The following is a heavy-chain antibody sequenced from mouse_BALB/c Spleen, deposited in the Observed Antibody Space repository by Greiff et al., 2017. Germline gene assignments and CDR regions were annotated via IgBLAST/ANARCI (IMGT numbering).Heavy chain of an antibody. CDR1: GFTFSSYG. Sequence: EVQGVESGGGLVQPGGSLKLSCAASGFTFSSYGMSWVRQTPDKRLELVATINSNGGSTYYPDSVKGRFTISRDNAKNTLYLQMSSLKSEDTAMYYCARLLGAMDYWGQGTSVTVSS. D-gene: IGHD1-1*01. V-gene: IGHV5-6-3*01. CDR2: INSNGGST. CDR3: ARLLGAMDY. J-gene: IGHJ4*01.